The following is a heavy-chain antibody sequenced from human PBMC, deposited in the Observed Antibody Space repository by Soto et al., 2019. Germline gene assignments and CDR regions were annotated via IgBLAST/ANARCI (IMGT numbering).Heavy chain of an antibody. Sequence: PGGSLRLSCAASGFTFSSYSMNWVRQAPGKGLEWVSYISSSSSTIYYADSVKGRFTISRDNAKNSLYLQMNSLRDEDTAVYYCASQYYDFWNWFDYWGQGTLVTVSS. D-gene: IGHD3-3*01. CDR2: ISSSSSTI. J-gene: IGHJ4*02. V-gene: IGHV3-48*02. CDR3: ASQYYDFWNWFDY. CDR1: GFTFSSYS.